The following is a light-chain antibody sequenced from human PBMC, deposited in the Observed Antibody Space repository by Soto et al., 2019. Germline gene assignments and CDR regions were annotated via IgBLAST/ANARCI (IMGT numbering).Light chain of an antibody. CDR3: QQYNSYWVT. V-gene: IGKV1-5*01. J-gene: IGKJ4*01. Sequence: DIQMTQSPSTLSASVGDRVTITCRASQSISSWLAWYQQKPGKAPKLLIYDASSLESGVPSRFSGSGSGTEFTLTISSLQPYDFATYYCQQYNSYWVTFGGGTKVEIK. CDR2: DAS. CDR1: QSISSW.